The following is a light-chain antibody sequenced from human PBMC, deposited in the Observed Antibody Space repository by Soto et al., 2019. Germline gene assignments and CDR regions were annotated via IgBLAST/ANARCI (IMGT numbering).Light chain of an antibody. V-gene: IGKV3-15*01. CDR2: DAS. Sequence: MTQSPSSRSAAVGDRVTITCRASQSISSYLNWYQQKPGQAPRLLIYDASTRATGIPARFSGSGSGTDFTLTISGLQSEDFAVYYCQQYNNWPQTFGQGTKVDI. J-gene: IGKJ1*01. CDR3: QQYNNWPQT. CDR1: QSISSY.